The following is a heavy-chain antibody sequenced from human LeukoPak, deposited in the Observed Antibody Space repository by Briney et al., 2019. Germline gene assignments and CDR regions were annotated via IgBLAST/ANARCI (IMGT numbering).Heavy chain of an antibody. V-gene: IGHV3-23*01. D-gene: IGHD1-7*01. CDR3: AKVANWKYGHHDF. CDR1: GFTFSSYA. CDR2: ISGSDGTT. J-gene: IGHJ4*02. Sequence: GGSLRLSCAASGFTFSSYAMSWVRQAPGKGLEWVSSISGSDGTTYYADSVKGRFTISRDNSKYTLSLQMNSLRAEDTAVYYCAKVANWKYGHHDFWGQGTLVTVSS.